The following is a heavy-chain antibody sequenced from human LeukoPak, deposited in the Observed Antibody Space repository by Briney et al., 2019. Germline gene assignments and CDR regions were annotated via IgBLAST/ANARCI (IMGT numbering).Heavy chain of an antibody. V-gene: IGHV4-59*01. J-gene: IGHJ3*02. D-gene: IGHD5-18*01. CDR1: GGSISSYY. CDR3: ARDGYSYGYRSLDDAFDI. Sequence: PSETLSLTCTVSGGSISSYYWSWIRQPPGKGLEWIGYIYYSGSTNYNPSLKSRVTISVDTSKNQFSLKLSSVTAAGTAVYYCARDGYSYGYRSLDDAFDIWGQGTMVTVSS. CDR2: IYYSGST.